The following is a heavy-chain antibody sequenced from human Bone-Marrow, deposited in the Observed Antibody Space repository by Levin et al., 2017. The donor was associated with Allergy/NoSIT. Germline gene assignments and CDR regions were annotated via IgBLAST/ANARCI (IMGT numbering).Heavy chain of an antibody. V-gene: IGHV3-53*01. CDR1: GFIVRNTL. D-gene: IGHD1-26*01. Sequence: GESLKISCAASGFIVRNTLMSWLRQAPGKGLEWVSIIHTDSAETTYYADSVKGRFTISRDNSENTLYLQMNSLRVEDTALYYCTGRAAYGVDVWGQGITVTVSS. CDR3: TGRAAYGVDV. CDR2: IHTDSAETT. J-gene: IGHJ6*02.